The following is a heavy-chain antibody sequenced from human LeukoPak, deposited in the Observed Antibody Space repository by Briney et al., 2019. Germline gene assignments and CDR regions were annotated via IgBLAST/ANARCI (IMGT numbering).Heavy chain of an antibody. CDR1: GGTFSSYA. J-gene: IGHJ6*03. CDR3: ARYGYSYDEPPEDYYYMDV. Sequence: ASVKVSCKASGGTFSSYAISWVRQAPGQGLEWMGGIIPIFGTANYAQKFQGRVTITADESTSTAYMELSSLRSEDTAVYYCARYGYSYDEPPEDYYYMDVWGKGTTVTVSS. D-gene: IGHD5-18*01. CDR2: IIPIFGTA. V-gene: IGHV1-69*13.